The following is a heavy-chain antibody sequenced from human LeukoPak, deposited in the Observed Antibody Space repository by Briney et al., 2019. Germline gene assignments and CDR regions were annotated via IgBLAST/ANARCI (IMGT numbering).Heavy chain of an antibody. CDR3: ARYCSGGSCYSFVGGAFDI. CDR1: GYSISSGYY. CDR2: IYHSGST. D-gene: IGHD2-15*01. Sequence: PSETLSLTCAVSGYSISSGYYWGWIRQPPGKGLEWIGSIYHSGSTYYNPSLKSRVTISVDTSKNQFSLKLSSVTAADTAVYYCARYCSGGSCYSFVGGAFDIWGQGTMVTVSS. V-gene: IGHV4-38-2*01. J-gene: IGHJ3*02.